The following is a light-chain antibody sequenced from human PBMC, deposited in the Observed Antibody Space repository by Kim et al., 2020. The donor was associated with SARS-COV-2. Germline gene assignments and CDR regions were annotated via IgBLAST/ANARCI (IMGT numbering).Light chain of an antibody. V-gene: IGLV1-51*01. CDR3: ETWDDSLSAGV. J-gene: IGLJ3*02. Sequence: GQKVTISCSGSSSNIGNNYVSWYQQFSGIAPKLLIYDNNKRPSGIPDRFSGSKSGTSATLGITGLQTGDEADYYCETWDDSLSAGVFGGGTQLTVL. CDR1: SSNIGNNY. CDR2: DNN.